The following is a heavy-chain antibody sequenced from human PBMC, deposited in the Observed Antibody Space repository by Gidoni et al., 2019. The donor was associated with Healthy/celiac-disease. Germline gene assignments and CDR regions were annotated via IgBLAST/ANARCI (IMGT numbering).Heavy chain of an antibody. CDR2: IIHIFGTA. CDR1: GRTFSSYA. V-gene: IGHV1-69*06. D-gene: IGHD3-16*02. J-gene: IGHJ4*02. Sequence: HVQLVQSGAAAKKPGSSVKVSCQAIGRTFSSYAHRWVRQAPGQGLEWMGGIIHIFGTANYAQEFQGRVTITADKSTSTAYMELGSLRSEETAVYYCAIAYYDYIWGSYRYEQLDYWGQGTLVTVSS. CDR3: AIAYYDYIWGSYRYEQLDY.